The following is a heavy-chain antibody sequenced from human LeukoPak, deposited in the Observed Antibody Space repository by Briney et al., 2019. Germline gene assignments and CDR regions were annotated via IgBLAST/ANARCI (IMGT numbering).Heavy chain of an antibody. CDR1: GGSISNTNDY. V-gene: IGHV4-39*01. Sequence: SETPSLTCTVSGGSISNTNDYWGWIRQPPGKGLEWIGSVYYSGSTYYNPSLKSRVTIFVDTSKKQISLKLSSVTAADTAVYYCARQRSALALFYFDHWGQGTLVTVSS. CDR2: VYYSGST. CDR3: ARQRSALALFYFDH. J-gene: IGHJ4*02. D-gene: IGHD3-16*01.